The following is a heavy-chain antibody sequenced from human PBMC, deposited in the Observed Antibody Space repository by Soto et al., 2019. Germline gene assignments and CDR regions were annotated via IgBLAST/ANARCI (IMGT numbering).Heavy chain of an antibody. CDR1: GGSFSGYY. CDR2: INHSGST. V-gene: IGHV4-34*01. J-gene: IGHJ4*02. Sequence: QVQLQQWGAGLLKPSETLSLTCAVYGGSFSGYYWTWIRQPPGTGLEWIGEINHSGSTNYNPSLKCRVTISVDTSKSQVSLKLTSVTAADTAVYYCARDKTTGLFDYWGQGTLVTVSS. CDR3: ARDKTTGLFDY. D-gene: IGHD1-7*01.